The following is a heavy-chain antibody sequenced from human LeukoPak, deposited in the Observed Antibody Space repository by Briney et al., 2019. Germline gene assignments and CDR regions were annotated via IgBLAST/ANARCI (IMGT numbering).Heavy chain of an antibody. V-gene: IGHV1-2*06. CDR1: GYTFTGYY. CDR3: AREDGSGGGMDV. J-gene: IGHJ6*02. CDR2: INPNSGGT. Sequence: RGASVKVSCKASGYTFTGYYMHWVRQAPGQGLEWMGRINPNSGGTNYAQKFQGRVTMTRDTSISTAYMELSRLRSDDTAVYYCAREDGSGGGMDVWGQGTTVTVSS. D-gene: IGHD2-15*01.